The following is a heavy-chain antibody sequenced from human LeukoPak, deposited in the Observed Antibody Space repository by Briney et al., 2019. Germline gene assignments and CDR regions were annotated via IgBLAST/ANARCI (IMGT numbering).Heavy chain of an antibody. CDR3: AGDPGSTGYYYYYYGMDV. V-gene: IGHV3-11*01. D-gene: IGHD2-8*02. J-gene: IGHJ6*02. CDR2: ISSSGSTM. Sequence: PGGSLRLSCAASGFTFSDYYMSWIRQAPGKGLEWISYISSSGSTMYYADSVKGRFTISRDNAKNSLYLQMNSLRAEDTAVYYCAGDPGSTGYYYYYYGMDVWGQGTTVTVSS. CDR1: GFTFSDYY.